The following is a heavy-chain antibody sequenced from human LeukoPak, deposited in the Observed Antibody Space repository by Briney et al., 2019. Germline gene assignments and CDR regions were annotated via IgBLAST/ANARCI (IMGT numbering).Heavy chain of an antibody. Sequence: SETLSLTCTVSGGSISSYYWSWIRQPPGKGLEWIGYIYYSGSTNYNPSLKSRVTISVDTSKNQFSLKLSSVAAADTAVYYCARVRAYYDILTGPQYYFDYWGQGTLVTVSS. V-gene: IGHV4-59*01. CDR3: ARVRAYYDILTGPQYYFDY. CDR1: GGSISSYY. J-gene: IGHJ4*02. D-gene: IGHD3-9*01. CDR2: IYYSGST.